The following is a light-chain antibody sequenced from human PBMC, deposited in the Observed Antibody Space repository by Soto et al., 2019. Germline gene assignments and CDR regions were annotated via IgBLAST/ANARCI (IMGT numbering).Light chain of an antibody. Sequence: EIVLTQSPATLSLSPGERATLSCRASQSVTRYLAWYQQRPGQTPRLLIYDASNRATGIPARFSGSGSGTDFTLSISSLEPEDFALYYCQPYNNWLTSGGGTKVDI. CDR1: QSVTRY. CDR3: QPYNNWLT. V-gene: IGKV3-11*01. CDR2: DAS. J-gene: IGKJ4*01.